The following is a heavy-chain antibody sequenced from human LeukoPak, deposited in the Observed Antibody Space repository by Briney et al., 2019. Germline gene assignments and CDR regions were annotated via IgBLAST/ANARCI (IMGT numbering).Heavy chain of an antibody. CDR3: ARGYDILPRYSVLDY. J-gene: IGHJ4*02. CDR1: GYTFTSYG. Sequence: ASVKVSCKASGYTFTSYGISWVRQAPGKGLEGMGWISAYNGNTNYAEKLQSRVTMTTDTSTSTAYMELRSLRSDDTAVYYCARGYDILPRYSVLDYWGQGTLVTVS. V-gene: IGHV1-18*01. D-gene: IGHD3-9*01. CDR2: ISAYNGNT.